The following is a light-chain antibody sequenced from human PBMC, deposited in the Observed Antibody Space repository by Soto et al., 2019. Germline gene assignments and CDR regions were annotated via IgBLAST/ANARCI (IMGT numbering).Light chain of an antibody. Sequence: QSVLTQPPSVSAAPGQKVTISCSGSSXXIGNNYVSWYQQLPGTAPKLLIYDNHKRPSGIPDRFSGSKSGTSATLGITGLXTXXXXXXXCGTWDTGLSAVVLGGGTKLTVL. CDR1: SXXIGNNY. CDR2: DNH. J-gene: IGLJ2*01. CDR3: GTWDTGLSAVV. V-gene: IGLV1-51*01.